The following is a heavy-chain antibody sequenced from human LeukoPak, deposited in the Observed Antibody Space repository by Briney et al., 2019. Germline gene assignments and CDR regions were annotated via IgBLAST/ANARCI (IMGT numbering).Heavy chain of an antibody. Sequence: SVKVSCKASGGTFSSYAISWVRQAPGQGLEWMGGIIPIFGTANYAQKFQGRVTITADESTSTAYMELSGLRSEDTAVYYCARSGGALGYYYMDVWGKGTTVTVSS. V-gene: IGHV1-69*13. CDR1: GGTFSSYA. CDR2: IIPIFGTA. D-gene: IGHD3-16*01. CDR3: ARSGGALGYYYMDV. J-gene: IGHJ6*03.